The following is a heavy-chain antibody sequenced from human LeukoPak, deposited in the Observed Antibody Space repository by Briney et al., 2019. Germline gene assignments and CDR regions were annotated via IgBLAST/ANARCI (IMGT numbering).Heavy chain of an antibody. V-gene: IGHV1-18*01. CDR2: ISAYNGYT. CDR1: GYTFTTHD. J-gene: IGHJ4*02. CDR3: ARVGTGTRSFDS. Sequence: ASVKVSCKTSGYTFTTHDINWVRQAPGQGLEWMGRISAYNGYTNYGRRFQGRVTMTTDTSTNTAYMELRSLRSDDTAVYYCARVGTGTRSFDSWGQGTLVTVPS. D-gene: IGHD1/OR15-1a*01.